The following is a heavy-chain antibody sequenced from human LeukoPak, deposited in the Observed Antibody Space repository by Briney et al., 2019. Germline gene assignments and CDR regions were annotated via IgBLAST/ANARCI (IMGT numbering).Heavy chain of an antibody. CDR3: GRGNGGVEVN. Sequence: AGSLRLSCAASGFTFSSYWMSWVRQAAGKGLEWVANIKYDGSEIFYVDSVKGRFTISRDNAKNSLYLQMNSLRAEDTAVYYCGRGNGGVEVNWGQGTLVTVSS. V-gene: IGHV3-7*05. D-gene: IGHD3-16*01. J-gene: IGHJ4*02. CDR1: GFTFSSYW. CDR2: IKYDGSEI.